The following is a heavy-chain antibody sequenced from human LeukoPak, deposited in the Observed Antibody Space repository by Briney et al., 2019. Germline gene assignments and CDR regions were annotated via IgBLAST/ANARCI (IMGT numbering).Heavy chain of an antibody. CDR2: INPNSGGT. Sequence: ASVKVSCKASGYTFTGYHMHWVRQAPGQGLEWMGWINPNSGGTNYAQKFQGRVTMTRDTSISTAYMELSRLRSDDTAVYYCARDRRRLLQLWFWDYYYMDVWGKGTTVTVSS. J-gene: IGHJ6*03. CDR3: ARDRRRLLQLWFWDYYYMDV. V-gene: IGHV1-2*02. CDR1: GYTFTGYH. D-gene: IGHD5-18*01.